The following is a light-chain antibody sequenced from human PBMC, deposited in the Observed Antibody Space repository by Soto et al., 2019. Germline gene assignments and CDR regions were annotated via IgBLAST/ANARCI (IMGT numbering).Light chain of an antibody. J-gene: IGKJ1*01. CDR1: QSISNY. Sequence: DIQMTQSPSSLSASVGDRVTISCRASQSISNYLNWYQQKPGTAPKLLIYAASSLQSGVPSRFSGSGSGTDFTLTISSLQIEDFATYFCQQSDSPPQTFGQGTKVEIK. CDR2: AAS. V-gene: IGKV1-39*01. CDR3: QQSDSPPQT.